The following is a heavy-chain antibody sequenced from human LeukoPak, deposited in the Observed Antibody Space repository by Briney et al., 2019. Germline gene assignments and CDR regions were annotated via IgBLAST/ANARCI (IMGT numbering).Heavy chain of an antibody. J-gene: IGHJ3*02. CDR1: GGTFSSYA. D-gene: IGHD2-2*02. Sequence: ASVKVSCKASGGTFSSYAISWVRQAPGQGLEWMGRIIPILGIANYAQKFQGRVTITADKSTSTAYMELSSLRSEDTAVYYCAREPYCSSTSCYTGDAFDIWGQGTMVTVSS. CDR2: IIPILGIA. V-gene: IGHV1-69*04. CDR3: AREPYCSSTSCYTGDAFDI.